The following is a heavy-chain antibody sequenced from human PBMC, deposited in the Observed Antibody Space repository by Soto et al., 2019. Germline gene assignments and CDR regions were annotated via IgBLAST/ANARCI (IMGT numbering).Heavy chain of an antibody. CDR1: GGSITSSSYY. CDR3: MLGSGWKDFDY. V-gene: IGHV4-39*01. D-gene: IGHD3-22*01. CDR2: IYYSGST. J-gene: IGHJ4*02. Sequence: PSGTLSLTCTVSGGSITSSSYYWGWIRQPPGKGLEWIGNIYYSGSTYYNPSLKSRVTISVDTSKNQFSLKLSSVTAADTAVYYCMLGSGWKDFDYWGQGTLVTVSS.